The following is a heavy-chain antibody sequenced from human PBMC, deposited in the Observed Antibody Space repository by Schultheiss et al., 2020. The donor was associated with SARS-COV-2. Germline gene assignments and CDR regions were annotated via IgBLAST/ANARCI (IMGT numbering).Heavy chain of an antibody. CDR3: ARRYSSGWYGAWENWFDP. D-gene: IGHD6-19*01. Sequence: GGSLRLSCAGSGVTFSNYWMSWVRQAPGKGLEWVANINNDGSEKYYVGSVKGLFTISRDSAKNSLYLQMNSLRAEDTAVYYCARRYSSGWYGAWENWFDPWGQGTLVTVSS. J-gene: IGHJ5*02. CDR1: GVTFSNYW. V-gene: IGHV3-7*01. CDR2: INNDGSEK.